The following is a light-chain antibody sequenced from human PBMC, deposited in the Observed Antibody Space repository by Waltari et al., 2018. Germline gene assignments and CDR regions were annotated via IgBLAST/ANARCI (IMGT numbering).Light chain of an antibody. CDR2: WAS. CDR1: QSVLYSSNNKNY. Sequence: DIVVTQSPEVLSVSLAERATINCKSSQSVLYSSNNKNYVAWFQQKPGQRPRLLIYWASTRESGVPDRFSGSGSGTDFSLTIANLQAEDVAVYYCQQYYRIPLSFGGGTKVEIK. V-gene: IGKV4-1*01. CDR3: QQYYRIPLS. J-gene: IGKJ4*01.